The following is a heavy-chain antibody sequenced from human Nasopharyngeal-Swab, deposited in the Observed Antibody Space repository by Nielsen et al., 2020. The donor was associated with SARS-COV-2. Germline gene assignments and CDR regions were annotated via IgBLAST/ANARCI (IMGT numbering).Heavy chain of an antibody. D-gene: IGHD1-26*01. CDR1: GGTFSSYA. Sequence: ASVKVSCKASGGTFSSYAMHWVRQAPGQRLEWMGWINAGNGNTKYSQKFQGRVTITRDTSASTAYMELSSLRSEDTAVYYCARDLGGSYQYYYYGMDVWGQGTTVTVSS. CDR2: INAGNGNT. J-gene: IGHJ6*02. CDR3: ARDLGGSYQYYYYGMDV. V-gene: IGHV1-3*01.